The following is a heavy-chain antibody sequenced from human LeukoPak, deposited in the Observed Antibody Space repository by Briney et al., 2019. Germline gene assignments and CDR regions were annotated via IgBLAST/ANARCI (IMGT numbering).Heavy chain of an antibody. D-gene: IGHD6-19*01. CDR3: AKDSPRSSGWFYFDY. Sequence: GGSLRLSCVASGFTFTSLDMCWVRQAPGKGLEWVSGISNGGDRAYYADSVKGRFTISRDNSRNTLYLQMDSLRAEDTAVYFCAKDSPRSSGWFYFDYWGQGALVTVSS. CDR1: GFTFTSLD. J-gene: IGHJ4*02. CDR2: ISNGGDRA. V-gene: IGHV3-23*01.